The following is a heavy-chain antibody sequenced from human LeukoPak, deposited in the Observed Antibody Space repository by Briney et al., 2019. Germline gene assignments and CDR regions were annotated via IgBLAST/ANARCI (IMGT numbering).Heavy chain of an antibody. CDR1: GGSFSGYY. J-gene: IGHJ4*02. V-gene: IGHV4-34*01. CDR3: ARARVPDY. CDR2: INHSGST. Sequence: SETLSLTCAVYGGSFSGYYWSWIRQPPGKGLEWIGEINHSGSTNYNPSLKSRVTISVDTSKNQFSLKLSSVTAADTAVYYCARARVPDYWGQGTLVTVSS.